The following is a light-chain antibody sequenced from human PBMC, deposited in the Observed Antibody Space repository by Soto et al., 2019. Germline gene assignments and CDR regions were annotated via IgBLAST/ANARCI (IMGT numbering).Light chain of an antibody. CDR1: QSVSSY. CDR2: DAS. CDR3: QQRSSWPPIT. Sequence: EIVLTQSPALLSLSPGERATLSCRASQSVSSYLAWYQQKPDQAPRLLIYDASNRATGIPARFSGSGSGTDFTLTISSLEPEDFVVYYCQQRSSWPPITFGQGTRLEIK. J-gene: IGKJ5*01. V-gene: IGKV3-11*01.